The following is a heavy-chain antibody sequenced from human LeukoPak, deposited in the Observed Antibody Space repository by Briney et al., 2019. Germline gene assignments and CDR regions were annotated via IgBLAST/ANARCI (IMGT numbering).Heavy chain of an antibody. D-gene: IGHD3-22*01. J-gene: IGHJ5*02. CDR1: GGPFSGYY. CDR3: ARGTTYYYDSSGYYYNWFDP. CDR2: INHSGST. V-gene: IGHV4-34*01. Sequence: SETLSLTCAVYGGPFSGYYWSWIRQPPGKGLEWIGEINHSGSTNYNPSLKSRVTISVDTSKNQFSLKLSSVTAADTAVYYCARGTTYYYDSSGYYYNWFDPWGQGTLVTVSS.